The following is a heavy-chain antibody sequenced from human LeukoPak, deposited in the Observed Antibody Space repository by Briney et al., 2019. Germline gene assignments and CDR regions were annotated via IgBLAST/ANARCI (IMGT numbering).Heavy chain of an antibody. CDR1: GFTVSSNY. CDR3: ARDMTTVTTGDY. V-gene: IGHV3-66*01. CDR2: IYSGGST. Sequence: GGSLRLSCAASGFTVSSNYMYWVRQAPGKGLEWVSVIYSGGSTYYADSVKGRFTIPRDNSKNTLYLQLDSLRAEDTAVYYCARDMTTVTTGDYWGQGTLVTVSS. J-gene: IGHJ4*02. D-gene: IGHD4-17*01.